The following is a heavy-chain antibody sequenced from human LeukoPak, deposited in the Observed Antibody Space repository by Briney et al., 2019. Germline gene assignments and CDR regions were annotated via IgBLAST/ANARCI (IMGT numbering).Heavy chain of an antibody. V-gene: IGHV4-34*01. CDR2: INHSGST. Sequence: SETLSLTCAVYGGSFSGYYWSWIRQPPGKGLEWIGEINHSGSTNYNPSLKSRVTISVDTSKNQFSLELSSVTAADTAVYYCARGLYSSGWIDYWGQGTLVTVSS. J-gene: IGHJ4*02. D-gene: IGHD6-19*01. CDR3: ARGLYSSGWIDY. CDR1: GGSFSGYY.